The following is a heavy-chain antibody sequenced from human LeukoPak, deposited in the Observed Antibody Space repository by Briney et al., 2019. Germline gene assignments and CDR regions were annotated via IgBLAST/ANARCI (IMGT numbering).Heavy chain of an antibody. Sequence: GGSLRLSCAASGFTFSSYAMHWVRQAPGKGPEWVAVISYDGSNKYYADSVKGRFTISRDNSKNTLYLQMNSLRAEDTAVYYCARDSYDFWSGSPDYWGQGTLVTVSS. D-gene: IGHD3-3*01. V-gene: IGHV3-30*04. J-gene: IGHJ4*02. CDR1: GFTFSSYA. CDR2: ISYDGSNK. CDR3: ARDSYDFWSGSPDY.